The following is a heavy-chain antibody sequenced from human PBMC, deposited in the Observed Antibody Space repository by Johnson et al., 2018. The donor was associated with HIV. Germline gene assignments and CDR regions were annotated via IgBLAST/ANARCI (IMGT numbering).Heavy chain of an antibody. J-gene: IGHJ3*02. CDR1: GFTFDDYA. CDR2: ISWNSGSI. Sequence: VQLVESGGGLVQPGRSLRLSCAASGFTFDDYAMHWVRQAPGQGLEWVSGISWNSGSIGYAASVKGRFTISRDNAKNSLYLQMNSLRAEDTAVYYCASITTIAAAGRGAFDIWGQGTMVTVSS. V-gene: IGHV3-9*01. D-gene: IGHD6-13*01. CDR3: ASITTIAAAGRGAFDI.